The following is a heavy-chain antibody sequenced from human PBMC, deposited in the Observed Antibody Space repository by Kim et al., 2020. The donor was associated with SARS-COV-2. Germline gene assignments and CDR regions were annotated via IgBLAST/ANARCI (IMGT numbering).Heavy chain of an antibody. J-gene: IGHJ5*02. CDR1: GYTLTELS. CDR2: LDPEDGET. Sequence: ASVKVSCKVSGYTLTELSMHWVRQAPGKGLEWMGGLDPEDGETIYAQKFQGRVTMTEDTFTDTAYMELSSLRSEDTAVYYCATKTYYYDSSLTSYWFDPWGQGTLVTVSS. CDR3: ATKTYYYDSSLTSYWFDP. V-gene: IGHV1-24*01. D-gene: IGHD3-22*01.